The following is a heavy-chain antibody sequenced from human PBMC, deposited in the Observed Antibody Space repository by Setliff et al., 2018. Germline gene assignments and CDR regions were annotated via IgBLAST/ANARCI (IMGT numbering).Heavy chain of an antibody. CDR1: SGSFSTYY. V-gene: IGHV4-59*01. D-gene: IGHD5-12*01. CDR3: ARGGTFRYFDY. CDR2: VYYSGAA. Sequence: LSLTCAVYSGSFSTYYWSWIRQAPGKGLEWIGHVYYSGAANYNPSLKSRVTVSVDTSKNQFSLRLISVTAADTAVYYCARGGTFRYFDYWGQGTPVTVSS. J-gene: IGHJ4*02.